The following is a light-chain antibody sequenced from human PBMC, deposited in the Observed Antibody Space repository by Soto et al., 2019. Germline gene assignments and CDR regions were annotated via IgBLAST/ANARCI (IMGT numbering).Light chain of an antibody. J-gene: IGKJ2*01. CDR1: QIIGSS. V-gene: IGKV1-5*01. Sequence: DVQMTQSPSTRSASLGDRVTITCRASQIIGSSLAWYQHKPGKAPKLLIYDALTLQSGGPSRYSCSESGTKFTFTISSQQPGDSATYCCQQYYRYPYTFGQGTKLEIK. CDR2: DAL. CDR3: QQYYRYPYT.